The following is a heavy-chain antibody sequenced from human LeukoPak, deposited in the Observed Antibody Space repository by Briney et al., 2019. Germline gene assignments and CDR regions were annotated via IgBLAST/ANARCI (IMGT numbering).Heavy chain of an antibody. CDR3: ARGGGSSS. J-gene: IGHJ5*02. D-gene: IGHD6-6*01. CDR1: GFSFSNFW. V-gene: IGHV3-7*01. Sequence: GGSLRLTCAASGFSFSNFWMSWVRQAPGKGLEWVANIKPDGSATNYVDSVKGRFTISRDNAKDSLDLQMNSLRAEDTAVYYCARGGGSSSWGQGTLVTVSS. CDR2: IKPDGSAT.